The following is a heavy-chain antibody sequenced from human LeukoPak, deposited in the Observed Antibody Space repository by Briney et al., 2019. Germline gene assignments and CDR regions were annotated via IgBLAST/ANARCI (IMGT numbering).Heavy chain of an antibody. J-gene: IGHJ4*02. Sequence: SETLSLTCTVSGGSISSYYWSWIRQPPGKGLEWIGYIYYSGSTNYNPSLKSRVTISVDTSKNQFSLKLSSVIAADTAVYYCARGRSYDSSGCFDYWGQGTLVTVSS. CDR1: GGSISSYY. D-gene: IGHD3-22*01. V-gene: IGHV4-59*01. CDR3: ARGRSYDSSGCFDY. CDR2: IYYSGST.